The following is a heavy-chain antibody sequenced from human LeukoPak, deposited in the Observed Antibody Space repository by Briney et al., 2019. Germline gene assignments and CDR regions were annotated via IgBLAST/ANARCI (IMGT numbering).Heavy chain of an antibody. CDR3: ARGYYDFWRLFDY. CDR2: INHSGST. D-gene: IGHD3-3*01. J-gene: IGHJ4*02. Sequence: GSLRLSCAASGFTFSSYNMNWVRQAPGKGLEWIGEINHSGSTNYNPSLKSRVTISVDTSKNQFSLKLSSVTAADTAVYYCARGYYDFWRLFDYWGQGTLVTVSS. V-gene: IGHV4-34*01. CDR1: GFTFSSYN.